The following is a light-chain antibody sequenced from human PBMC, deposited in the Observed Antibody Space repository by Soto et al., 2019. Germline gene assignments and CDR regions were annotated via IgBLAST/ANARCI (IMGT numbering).Light chain of an antibody. CDR2: GAS. Sequence: EIVLTQSPGTLSLSPGERATLSCRASQSVSSSYLAWYQQKPGQAPRLLIYGASSRATGIPDRFSGGGSGTDFPLTISRLEPEDFAVYYCQQYGSSPWTFGQGTKVEIK. CDR1: QSVSSSY. V-gene: IGKV3-20*01. J-gene: IGKJ1*01. CDR3: QQYGSSPWT.